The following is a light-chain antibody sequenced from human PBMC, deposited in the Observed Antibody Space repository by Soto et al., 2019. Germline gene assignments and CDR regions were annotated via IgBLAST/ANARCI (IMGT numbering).Light chain of an antibody. CDR2: DAS. J-gene: IGKJ4*01. Sequence: IVLTQSPGTLSFSPGERATLSSRASQSVSSSYLAWYQQKPGQAPRLLIYDASSRATGISDRFSGSGSGTDFTLTISRLEPEECAVYYCQPDGSSPSVDGGTKVDIK. CDR1: QSVSSSY. CDR3: QPDGSSPS. V-gene: IGKV3-20*01.